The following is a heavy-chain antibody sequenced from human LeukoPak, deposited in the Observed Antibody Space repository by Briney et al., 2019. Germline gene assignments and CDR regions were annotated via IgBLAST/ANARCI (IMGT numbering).Heavy chain of an antibody. J-gene: IGHJ4*02. Sequence: PGGSLRLSCAASGFTFSSSWMSWVRQAPGKGLEWVANIKRDGSEKYYVDSVKGRFTISRDNAKNSLYLEMNSLRAEDTAVYYCAGAQTSSWYYWGQGTLVTVSS. CDR1: GFTFSSSW. D-gene: IGHD6-13*01. CDR3: AGAQTSSWYY. V-gene: IGHV3-7*04. CDR2: IKRDGSEK.